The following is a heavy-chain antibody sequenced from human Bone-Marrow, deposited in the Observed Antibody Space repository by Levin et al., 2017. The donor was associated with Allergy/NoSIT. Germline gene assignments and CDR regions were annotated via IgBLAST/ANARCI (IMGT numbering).Heavy chain of an antibody. CDR2: INSDGSST. CDR3: ARDRRGSGSYGY. V-gene: IGHV3-74*01. Sequence: LSLPCAASGFTFRSYWMHWVRQAPGKGLVWVSRINSDGSSTSYADSVKGRFTISRDNAKNTLYLQMNSLRAEDTAVYYCARDRRGSGSYGYWGQGTLVTVSS. D-gene: IGHD3-10*01. CDR1: GFTFRSYW. J-gene: IGHJ4*02.